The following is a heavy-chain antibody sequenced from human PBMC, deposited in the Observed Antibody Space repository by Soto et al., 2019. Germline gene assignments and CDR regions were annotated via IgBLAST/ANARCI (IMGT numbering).Heavy chain of an antibody. V-gene: IGHV4-39*01. CDR3: ASRPGYCSGGSCLGGFDY. CDR1: GGSISSSSYY. D-gene: IGHD2-15*01. J-gene: IGHJ4*02. CDR2: IYYSGST. Sequence: QLQLQESGPGLVKPSETLSLTCTVSGGSISSSSYYWGWIRQPPGKGLEWIGSIYYSGSTYYNPSLKSRVTISVDTSKNQFSLKLSSVTAADTAVYYCASRPGYCSGGSCLGGFDYWGQGTLVTVSS.